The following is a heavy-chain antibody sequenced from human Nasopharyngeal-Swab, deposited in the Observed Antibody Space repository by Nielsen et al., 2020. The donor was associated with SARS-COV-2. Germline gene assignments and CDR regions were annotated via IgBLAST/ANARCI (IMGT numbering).Heavy chain of an antibody. Sequence: WVRQAPGQGLEWMGWISAYNGNTNYAQKLQGRVTMTTDTSTSTAYMELRSLRSDDTAVYYCARDVGIAAAGNWFDPWGQGTLVTVSS. J-gene: IGHJ5*02. CDR3: ARDVGIAAAGNWFDP. CDR2: ISAYNGNT. V-gene: IGHV1-18*01. D-gene: IGHD6-13*01.